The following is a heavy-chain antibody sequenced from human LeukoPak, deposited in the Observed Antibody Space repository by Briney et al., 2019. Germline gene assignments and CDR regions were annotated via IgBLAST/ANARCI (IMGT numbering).Heavy chain of an antibody. V-gene: IGHV1-24*01. CDR2: FDPEDGET. D-gene: IGHD3-3*01. Sequence: ASVKVSCKVSGYTLTELSMHWVRQAPGKGLEWMGGFDPEDGETIYAQKFQGRVTMTEDTSTDTAYMELSSLRSEDTAVYYCASRDVLRFLGWHPLQAFDIWGQGTMATVSS. CDR3: ASRDVLRFLGWHPLQAFDI. CDR1: GYTLTELS. J-gene: IGHJ3*02.